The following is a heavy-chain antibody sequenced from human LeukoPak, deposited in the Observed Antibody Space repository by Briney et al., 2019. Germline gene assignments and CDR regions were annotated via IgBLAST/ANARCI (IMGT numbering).Heavy chain of an antibody. V-gene: IGHV3-7*03. CDR3: ARAEVTIWGPKTVDY. CDR2: IKEDGSVR. CDR1: GFTFSNYW. D-gene: IGHD3-9*01. J-gene: IGHJ4*02. Sequence: GGSLRLSCAASGFTFSNYWMNWVRQTPEKGLEWVASIKEDGSVRQYVDSVKGRFSISRDNTKGSLFLQLNSLRAEDTAVYYCARAEVTIWGPKTVDYWGQGTLVTVSS.